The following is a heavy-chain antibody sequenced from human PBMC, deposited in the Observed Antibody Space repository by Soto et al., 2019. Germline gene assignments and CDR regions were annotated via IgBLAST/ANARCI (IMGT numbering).Heavy chain of an antibody. J-gene: IGHJ6*02. Sequence: ASVKVSCKVSGYSLTELSIHWVRQAPGEGLEWMGGYDLEKGETIYAQKFQGRVTMTEDSPADTPYMQLRSLRSEDTAVYYCAREERSALGGYYYYYGMDVWGQGTTVTVSS. CDR1: GYSLTELS. V-gene: IGHV1-24*01. D-gene: IGHD3-3*01. CDR3: AREERSALGGYYYYYGMDV. CDR2: YDLEKGET.